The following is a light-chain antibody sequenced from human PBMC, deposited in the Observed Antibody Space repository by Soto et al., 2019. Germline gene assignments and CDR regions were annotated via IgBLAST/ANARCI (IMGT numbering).Light chain of an antibody. J-gene: IGKJ1*01. V-gene: IGKV1-12*01. CDR1: RDIGDR. Sequence: IQMTQCPSSVSSSVVDRVTITCRASRDIGDRLAWFRHKPGKAPQLLIQTASTLVRETPSRFSGSGSGTDFLLTINNLQPEDFATYYCLQASTFPRTFGQGTRWIS. CDR2: TAS. CDR3: LQASTFPRT.